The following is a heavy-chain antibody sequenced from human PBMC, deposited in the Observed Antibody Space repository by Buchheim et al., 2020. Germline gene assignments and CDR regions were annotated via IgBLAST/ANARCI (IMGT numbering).Heavy chain of an antibody. D-gene: IGHD2-15*01. J-gene: IGHJ4*02. CDR1: GGSFSGYY. Sequence: QVQLQQWGAGLLKPSETLSLTCAVYGGSFSGYYWSWIRQLPGKGLEWMGEINHSGSTNYNPSLKSRVTISVDTPKNQFSLKLSSVTAADTAVYYCARGYGLLRSYYFDYWGQGTL. V-gene: IGHV4-34*01. CDR3: ARGYGLLRSYYFDY. CDR2: INHSGST.